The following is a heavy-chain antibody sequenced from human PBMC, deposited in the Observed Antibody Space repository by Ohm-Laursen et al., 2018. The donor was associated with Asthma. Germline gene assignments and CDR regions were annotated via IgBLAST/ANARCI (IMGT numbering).Heavy chain of an antibody. J-gene: IGHJ3*02. CDR3: ARESEDYYGSGSYGLAFDI. Sequence: SLRLSCSASGFTFSRYDMHWVRQAPGKGLEWLAVISNDGNNKYYADSVKGRFTISRDNSKNTLYLQMNNLRAEDTAVYYCARESEDYYGSGSYGLAFDIWGQGTMGTVSS. CDR2: ISNDGNNK. V-gene: IGHV3-30*03. CDR1: GFTFSRYD. D-gene: IGHD3-10*01.